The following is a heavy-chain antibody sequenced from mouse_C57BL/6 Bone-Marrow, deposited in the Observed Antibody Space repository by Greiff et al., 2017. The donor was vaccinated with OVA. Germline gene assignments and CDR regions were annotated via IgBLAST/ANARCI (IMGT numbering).Heavy chain of an antibody. CDR2: IYPRSGNT. V-gene: IGHV1-81*01. CDR3: ARATVSPRDYFDY. CDR1: GYTFTSYG. Sequence: QVQLQQSGAELARPGASVKLSCKASGYTFTSYGISWVKQRTGQGLEWIGEIYPRSGNTYYNEKFKGKATLNADKSSSTAYMELRSLTSEDSAVYFCARATVSPRDYFDYWGQGTTLTVSS. J-gene: IGHJ2*01. D-gene: IGHD1-1*01.